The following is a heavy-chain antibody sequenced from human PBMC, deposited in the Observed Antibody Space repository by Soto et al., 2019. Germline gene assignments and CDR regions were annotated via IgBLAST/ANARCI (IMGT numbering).Heavy chain of an antibody. CDR2: IWYDGSNK. D-gene: IGHD6-13*01. J-gene: IGHJ4*02. V-gene: IGHV3-33*01. CDR3: ARVDSSSWYDS. Sequence: PGGSLRLSCAASGFTFSSYGMYWVRQAPGKGLEWVAVIWYDGSNKYYADSVKGRFTISRDNSKNTLYLQMNSLRAEDTAVYYCARVDSSSWYDSWGQGTLVTVSS. CDR1: GFTFSSYG.